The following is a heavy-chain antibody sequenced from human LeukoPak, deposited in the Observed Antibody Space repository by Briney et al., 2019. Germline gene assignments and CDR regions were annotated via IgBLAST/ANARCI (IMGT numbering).Heavy chain of an antibody. CDR1: GGSFSSGLYY. D-gene: IGHD5-24*01. V-gene: IGHV4-61*02. CDR3: ARDSRRDGYNLDY. Sequence: SQTLSLTCTVSGGSFSSGLYYWTWIRQPAGKGLEWIGRIYISGSTNYNPSLKSRVTISRDTSKNEFSLKLSSVTAADTAVYYCARDSRRDGYNLDYWGRGTLVTVSS. J-gene: IGHJ4*02. CDR2: IYISGST.